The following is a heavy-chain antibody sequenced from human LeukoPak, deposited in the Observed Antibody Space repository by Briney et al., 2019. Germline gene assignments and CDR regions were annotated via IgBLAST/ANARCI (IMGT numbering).Heavy chain of an antibody. CDR1: GGSISTSSYY. D-gene: IGHD1-26*01. CDR3: ARESGSYLSGFDY. Sequence: SETLSLTCTVSGGSISTSSYYWGWIRQPPGKGLEWIGSIYYSGSTYYNPSLKSRVTISVDTSKNQFSLKLSSVTAADTAVYYCARESGSYLSGFDYWGQGTLVTVSS. J-gene: IGHJ4*02. CDR2: IYYSGST. V-gene: IGHV4-39*02.